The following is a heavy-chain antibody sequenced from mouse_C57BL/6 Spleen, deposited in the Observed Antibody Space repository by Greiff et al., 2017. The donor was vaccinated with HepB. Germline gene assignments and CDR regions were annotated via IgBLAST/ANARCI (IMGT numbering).Heavy chain of an antibody. V-gene: IGHV5-17*01. CDR2: ISSGSSTI. J-gene: IGHJ4*01. D-gene: IGHD1-1*01. Sequence: EVKLVESGGGLVKPGGSLKLSCAASGFTFSDYGMHWVRQAPEKGLEWVAYISSGSSTIYYADTVKGRFTISRDNAKNTLFLQMTSLRSEDTAMYYCARFYGYFAMDYWGQGTSVTVSS. CDR1: GFTFSDYG. CDR3: ARFYGYFAMDY.